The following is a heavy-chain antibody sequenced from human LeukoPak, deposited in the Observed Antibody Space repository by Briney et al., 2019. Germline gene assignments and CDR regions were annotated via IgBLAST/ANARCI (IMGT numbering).Heavy chain of an antibody. V-gene: IGHV1-2*02. CDR1: GYTFTGYY. J-gene: IGHJ4*02. CDR2: INPNSGGT. CDR3: ARGYCSSTGCYFDY. Sequence: GASVKVSCKASGYTFTGYYMHWVRQAPGQGLEWMGWINPNSGGTDYAQKFQGRVTMTRDTSISTAYMELSRLRSDDTAVYYCARGYCSSTGCYFDYWGQGTLVTVSS. D-gene: IGHD2-2*01.